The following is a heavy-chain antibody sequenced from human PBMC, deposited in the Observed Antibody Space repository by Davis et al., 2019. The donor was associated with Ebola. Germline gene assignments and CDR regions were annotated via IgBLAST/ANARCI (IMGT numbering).Heavy chain of an antibody. D-gene: IGHD6-19*01. J-gene: IGHJ6*02. Sequence: GESLKISCAASGFTFSDYYMSWIRQAPGKGLEWVSYISSSGSTIYYADSVKGRFTISRDNAKNSLYLQMNSLRAEDTAVYYCARAKSSGNYYYYGMDVWGQGTTVTVSS. CDR1: GFTFSDYY. CDR3: ARAKSSGNYYYYGMDV. V-gene: IGHV3-11*04. CDR2: ISSSGSTI.